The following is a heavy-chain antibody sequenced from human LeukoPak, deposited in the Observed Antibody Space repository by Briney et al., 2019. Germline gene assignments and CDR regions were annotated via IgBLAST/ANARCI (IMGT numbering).Heavy chain of an antibody. CDR3: ARETPAAAQYYMDV. V-gene: IGHV3-7*01. CDR1: GFTYSNYW. D-gene: IGHD6-13*01. J-gene: IGHJ6*03. CDR2: IKQDGSEK. Sequence: GGSLRLSCAASGFTYSNYWMSWVRQAPGKGPEWVANIKQDGSEKYYVDSVKGRFTISRDNAKNSLYLQMNSLRAEDTAVYYCARETPAAAQYYMDVWGKGTTVAVSS.